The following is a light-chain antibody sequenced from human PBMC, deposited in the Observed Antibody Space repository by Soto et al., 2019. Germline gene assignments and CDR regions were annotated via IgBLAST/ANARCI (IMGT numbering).Light chain of an antibody. CDR1: QSVGSSY. Sequence: EIVLTQSPGTLSLSPGERATLSCRASQSVGSSYLAWYQQRPGQAPRLLIYGASSRATGIPDRFSGSGSGKDFILTITSLGLKVFAGFTCQKKGSQPLPFGEGPRWRSN. J-gene: IGKJ4*01. CDR2: GAS. V-gene: IGKV3-20*01. CDR3: QKKGSQPLP.